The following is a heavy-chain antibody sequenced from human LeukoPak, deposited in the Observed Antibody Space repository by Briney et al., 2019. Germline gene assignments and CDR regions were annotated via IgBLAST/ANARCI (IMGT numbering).Heavy chain of an antibody. J-gene: IGHJ4*02. CDR2: INHSGST. D-gene: IGHD2-2*01. Sequence: SETLSLTCAVYGGSFSGYYWSWIRQPPGKGLEWIGEINHSGSTSYNPSLKSRVTISVDTSKNQFSLKLSSVTAADTAVYYCARGPNCSSTSCYQAFDYWGQGTLVTVSS. V-gene: IGHV4-34*01. CDR3: ARGPNCSSTSCYQAFDY. CDR1: GGSFSGYY.